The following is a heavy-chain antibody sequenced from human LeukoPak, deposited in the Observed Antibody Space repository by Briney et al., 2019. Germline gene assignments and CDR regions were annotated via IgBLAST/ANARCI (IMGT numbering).Heavy chain of an antibody. CDR2: IDEDGKTI. V-gene: IGHV3-74*01. CDR1: GFTFNSYW. Sequence: GGSLRLSCAASGFTFNSYWMPWVRQAPGKGLVWVPRIDEDGKTIDYADSVKGRFTISRDNAKDTLYLQMSSLRDEDTAVYYCVSDLCGGDDQWGRGTLVTVSS. D-gene: IGHD3-3*01. CDR3: VSDLCGGDDQ. J-gene: IGHJ5*02.